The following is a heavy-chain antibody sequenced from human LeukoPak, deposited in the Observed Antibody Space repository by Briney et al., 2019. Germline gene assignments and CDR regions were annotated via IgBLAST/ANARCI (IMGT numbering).Heavy chain of an antibody. V-gene: IGHV4-4*07. CDR1: GGSISSYS. CDR3: ARASSGSYYYFDY. J-gene: IGHJ4*02. Sequence: SETLSLTCTVSGGSISSYSWNWIRQPAGKGLEWVGRIYTSGSTNYNPSLKSRVTMSVDTSKNQFSLKLSSVTAADTAIYFCARASSGSYYYFDYWGQGTLVTVSS. D-gene: IGHD3-22*01. CDR2: IYTSGST.